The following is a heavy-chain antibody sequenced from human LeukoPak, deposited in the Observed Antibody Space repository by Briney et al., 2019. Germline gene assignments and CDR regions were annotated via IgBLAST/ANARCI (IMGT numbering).Heavy chain of an antibody. D-gene: IGHD2-2*01. CDR2: TYYKSKWYN. CDR3: ARGGCSSTTCRRYFDY. CDR1: GDSVSSNSAA. V-gene: IGHV6-1*01. J-gene: IGHJ4*02. Sequence: SQTLLLTSAISGDSVSSNSAAWNWIRQSPSRGLEWLGRTYYKSKWYNDYAESVKSRMTINPDTSKNHFSLQLNSVTPEDTAVYYCARGGCSSTTCRRYFDYWGQGTLVTVSS.